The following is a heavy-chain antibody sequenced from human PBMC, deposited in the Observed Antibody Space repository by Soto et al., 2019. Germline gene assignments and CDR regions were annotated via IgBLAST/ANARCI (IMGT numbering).Heavy chain of an antibody. CDR1: GGSFSGYS. D-gene: IGHD2-2*01. V-gene: IGHV4-34*01. CDR3: AREITRYSTARFDH. J-gene: IGHJ5*02. Sequence: SETLSLTCAVYGGSFSGYSWSWIRQPPGRGLEWIGEIDHSGNAKYNPSLKSRVTISLDTSKNQFSLKLSSVTAADTAVFYCAREITRYSTARFDHWGPGTLVTVSS. CDR2: IDHSGNA.